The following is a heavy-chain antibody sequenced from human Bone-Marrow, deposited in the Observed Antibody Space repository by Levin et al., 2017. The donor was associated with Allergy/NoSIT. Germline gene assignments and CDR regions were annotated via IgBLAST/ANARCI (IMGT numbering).Heavy chain of an antibody. CDR2: MWFDGSNK. CDR1: GFTFSNYG. Sequence: SGESLKISCAASGFTFSNYGMYWVRQAPDKGLEWVAVMWFDGSNKYYADSVKARFNISRDNFKNTLYLQMDSLRVEDTGVYYCVRGSNTGYYYGMDVWGQGTTVTVSS. V-gene: IGHV3-33*01. CDR3: VRGSNTGYYYGMDV. J-gene: IGHJ6*02. D-gene: IGHD1-1*01.